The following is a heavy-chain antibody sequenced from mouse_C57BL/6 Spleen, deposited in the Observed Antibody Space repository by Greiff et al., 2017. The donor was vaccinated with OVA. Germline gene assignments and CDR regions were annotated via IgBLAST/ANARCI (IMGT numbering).Heavy chain of an antibody. Sequence: EVQVVESGGGLVKPGGSLKLSCAASGFTFSSYIMSWVRQTPEKRLEWVATISGGGGNTYYPDSVKGRFTISRDNAKNTLYLQMSSLRSEDTALYYCAGHAGGSSYDAMDYWGQGTSVTVSS. D-gene: IGHD1-1*01. CDR2: ISGGGGNT. CDR1: GFTFSSYI. J-gene: IGHJ4*01. CDR3: AGHAGGSSYDAMDY. V-gene: IGHV5-9*01.